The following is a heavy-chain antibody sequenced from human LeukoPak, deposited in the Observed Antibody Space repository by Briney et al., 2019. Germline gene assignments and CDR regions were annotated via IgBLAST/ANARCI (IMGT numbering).Heavy chain of an antibody. J-gene: IGHJ4*02. CDR1: GYSISSGYY. V-gene: IGHV4-38-2*02. Sequence: SETLSLTCTVSGYSISSGYYWGWIRQPPGKGLEWIGSIYHSGSTYYNPSLKSRVTISVDTFKNQFSLKLSSVTAADTAVYYCARDAVGDGYVNFDYWGQGTLVTVSS. CDR2: IYHSGST. D-gene: IGHD5-24*01. CDR3: ARDAVGDGYVNFDY.